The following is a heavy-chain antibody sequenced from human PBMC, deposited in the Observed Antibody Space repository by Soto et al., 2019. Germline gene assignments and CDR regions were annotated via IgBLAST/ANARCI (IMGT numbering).Heavy chain of an antibody. D-gene: IGHD1-26*01. CDR3: ARENWYSLDV. Sequence: EVQLVESGGGSVQPGGTLRLSCAASGYSFSRYFMAWVRQAQGEGLVSVSHVPGDGSRASYADSVRGRFTISRDNAKNTLYLQMDSLRDEDTAIYYCARENWYSLDVWGQGTTVTVSS. J-gene: IGHJ6*02. CDR2: VPGDGSRA. CDR1: GYSFSRYF. V-gene: IGHV3-74*01.